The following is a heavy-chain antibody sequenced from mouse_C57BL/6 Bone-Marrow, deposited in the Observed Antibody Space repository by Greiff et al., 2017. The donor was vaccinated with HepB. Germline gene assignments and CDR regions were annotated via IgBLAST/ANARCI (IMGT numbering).Heavy chain of an antibody. V-gene: IGHV3-6*01. CDR3: ARYNGYYGEFAY. D-gene: IGHD2-3*01. CDR2: ISYDGSN. J-gene: IGHJ3*01. Sequence: EVQLQQSGPGLVKPSQSLSLTCSVTGYSITSGYYWNWIRQFPGNKLEWMGYISYDGSNNYNPSLKNRISITRDTSKNQFFLKLNSVTTEDTATYYCARYNGYYGEFAYWGQGTLVTVSA. CDR1: GYSITSGYY.